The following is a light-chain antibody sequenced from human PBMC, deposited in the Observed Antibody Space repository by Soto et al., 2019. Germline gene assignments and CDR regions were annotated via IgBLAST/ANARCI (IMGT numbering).Light chain of an antibody. J-gene: IGKJ4*01. CDR3: QQYNNWPLT. CDR1: HRVSSY. CDR2: GAS. V-gene: IGKV3-15*01. Sequence: EILMTQSPATLSVSPGESATLSCRASHRVSSYLAWYQQKPGQAPRLLIYGASTRATGIPARFSGSGSWTVFTLTISSLQSEDFAVYFCQQYNNWPLTFGGGTKVEIK.